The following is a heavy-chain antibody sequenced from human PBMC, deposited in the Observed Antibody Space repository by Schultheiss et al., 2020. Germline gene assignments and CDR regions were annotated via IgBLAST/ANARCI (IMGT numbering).Heavy chain of an antibody. CDR1: GYTFTSYD. V-gene: IGHV1-8*01. Sequence: ASVKVSCKASGYTFTSYDINWVRQATGQGLEWMGWMNPNSGNTGYAQKFQGRVTMTRNTSISTAYMELSRLRSEDTAVYYCASTPVDTAMVNPRDMDVWGQGTTVTVSS. CDR3: ASTPVDTAMVNPRDMDV. D-gene: IGHD5-18*01. J-gene: IGHJ6*02. CDR2: MNPNSGNT.